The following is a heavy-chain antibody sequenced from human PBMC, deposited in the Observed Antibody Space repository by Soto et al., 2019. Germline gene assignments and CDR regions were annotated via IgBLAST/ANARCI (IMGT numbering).Heavy chain of an antibody. J-gene: IGHJ6*03. CDR3: ARFSGGIAAAGYDYYYYMDV. D-gene: IGHD6-13*01. CDR2: IIPILGIA. Sequence: SVKVSCKASGGTFSSYTISWVRQAPGQGLEWMGRIIPILGIANYAQKFQGRVTITADKSTSTAYMELSSLRSEDTAVYYCARFSGGIAAAGYDYYYYMDVWGKGTTVTVSS. CDR1: GGTFSSYT. V-gene: IGHV1-69*02.